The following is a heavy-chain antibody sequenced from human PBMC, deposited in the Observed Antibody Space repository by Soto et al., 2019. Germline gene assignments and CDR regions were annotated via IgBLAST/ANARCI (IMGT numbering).Heavy chain of an antibody. CDR2: ISPRRGVH. D-gene: IGHD5-12*01. J-gene: IGHJ4*02. Sequence: QLVQSGAEVTKPGASVKVSCKTSGYNFSAHYIHWVRQPPGQGLEWIGWISPRRGVHYSVDKFQDRLTLTTDTATTTAFMPLGGRRVYDSGVYSCAKGGGYGHGHWGQGTPIIVSS. V-gene: IGHV1-2*02. CDR3: AKGGGYGHGH. CDR1: GYNFSAHY.